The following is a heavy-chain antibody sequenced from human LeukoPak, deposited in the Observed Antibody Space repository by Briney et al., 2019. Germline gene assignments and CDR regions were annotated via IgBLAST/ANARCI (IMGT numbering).Heavy chain of an antibody. D-gene: IGHD5-18*01. V-gene: IGHV4-39*01. CDR1: GGSISSSSYY. CDR3: ARLRGYTSGNPGY. CDR2: IFYSGST. J-gene: IGHJ4*02. Sequence: SETLSLTCTVSGGSISSSSYYWGWIRQPPGKGLEWIGSIFYSGSTSYNPSLKGRVTLSVDTSKNHFSLKLSSVTAADTAVYYCARLRGYTSGNPGYWGQGSLVTVSS.